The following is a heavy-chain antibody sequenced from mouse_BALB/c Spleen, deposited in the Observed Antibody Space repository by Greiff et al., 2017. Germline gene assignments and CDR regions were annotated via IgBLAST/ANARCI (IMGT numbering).Heavy chain of an antibody. Sequence: DVHLVESGGGLVKPGGSLKLSCAASGFTFSSYAMSWVRQTPEKRLEWVASISSGGSTYYPDSVKGRFTISRDNARNILYLQMSSLRSEDTAMYYCARGYYGLYWYFDVWGAGTTVTVSS. CDR2: ISSGGST. CDR3: ARGYYGLYWYFDV. V-gene: IGHV5-6-5*01. J-gene: IGHJ1*01. D-gene: IGHD1-1*01. CDR1: GFTFSSYA.